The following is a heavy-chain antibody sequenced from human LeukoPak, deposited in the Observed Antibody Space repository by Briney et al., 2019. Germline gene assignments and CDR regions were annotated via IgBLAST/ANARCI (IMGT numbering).Heavy chain of an antibody. V-gene: IGHV3-30*02. CDR2: IRYDGSNK. D-gene: IGHD4-17*01. CDR3: AKDNYGDYENDY. J-gene: IGHJ4*02. Sequence: GGSLRLSCAASGFTFSSYGMHWVRQAPGKGLEWVAFIRYDGSNKYYADSVKGRFTISRDNSKNTLYLQMNSLRAEDTAVYYCAKDNYGDYENDYWGQGILVTVSS. CDR1: GFTFSSYG.